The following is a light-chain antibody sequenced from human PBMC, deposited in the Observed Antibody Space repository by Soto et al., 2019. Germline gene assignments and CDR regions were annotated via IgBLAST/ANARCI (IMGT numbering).Light chain of an antibody. CDR1: SGHSSYA. J-gene: IGLJ1*01. V-gene: IGLV4-69*01. Sequence: QSVLTQSPSASASLGASVKLTCTLSSGHSSYAIAWHQQQPEKGPRYLMKVNNDGSHSKGDGIPDRFSGSSSGAERYLTISSLQSEDEADYYCQTWGTGIRVFGTGTKVTVL. CDR2: VNNDGSH. CDR3: QTWGTGIRV.